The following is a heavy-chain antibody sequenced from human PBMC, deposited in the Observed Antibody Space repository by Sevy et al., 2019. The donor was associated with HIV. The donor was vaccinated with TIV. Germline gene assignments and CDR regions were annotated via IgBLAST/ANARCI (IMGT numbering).Heavy chain of an antibody. Sequence: SETLPLTCTVSGGSISSSSYYWGWIRQPPGKGLEWIGSIYYSGSTYYNPSLKSRVTISVDTSKNQFSLKLSSVTAADTAVYYCAREASYYGSGSYPRGYYYYMDVWGKGTTVTVSS. CDR3: AREASYYGSGSYPRGYYYYMDV. D-gene: IGHD3-10*01. CDR1: GGSISSSSYY. V-gene: IGHV4-39*02. CDR2: IYYSGST. J-gene: IGHJ6*03.